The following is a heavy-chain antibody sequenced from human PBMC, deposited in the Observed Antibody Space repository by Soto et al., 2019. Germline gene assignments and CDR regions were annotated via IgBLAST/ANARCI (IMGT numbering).Heavy chain of an antibody. Sequence: PGESLKISCKGSGYSFTSYWIGWVRQMPGKGLECMGIIYPGDSDTRYSPSFQGQVTISADKSISTAYLQWSSLKASDTAMYYCAGGGVRGVITRTRDYYGMDVWGQGTTVTSPQ. CDR1: GYSFTSYW. CDR2: IYPGDSDT. D-gene: IGHD3-10*01. V-gene: IGHV5-51*01. CDR3: AGGGVRGVITRTRDYYGMDV. J-gene: IGHJ6*01.